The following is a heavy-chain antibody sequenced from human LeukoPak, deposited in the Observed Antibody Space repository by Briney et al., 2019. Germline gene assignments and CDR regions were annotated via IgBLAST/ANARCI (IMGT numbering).Heavy chain of an antibody. V-gene: IGHV3-53*01. J-gene: IGHJ4*02. CDR3: AKALGIYGSGWYLAY. CDR1: GFTVSSNY. D-gene: IGHD6-13*01. CDR2: IYSGGST. Sequence: GGSLRLSCAASGFTVSSNYMSWVRQAPGKGLEWVSVIYSGGSTYYADSVKGRFTISRDNSKNTLYLQMNSLRAEDSAVYYCAKALGIYGSGWYLAYWGQGTLVTVSS.